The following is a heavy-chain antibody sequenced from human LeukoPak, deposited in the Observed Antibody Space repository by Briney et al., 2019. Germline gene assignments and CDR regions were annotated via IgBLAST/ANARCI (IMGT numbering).Heavy chain of an antibody. Sequence: PGGSLRLSCAASGFTFSSYGMHWVRQAPGKGLEWVAFIRYDGSNKYYADSVKGRFTISRDNSKNTLYLQMDSLRTDDTAVYYCAKEYDWGSNYFDYWGQGTLVTVSS. D-gene: IGHD7-27*01. J-gene: IGHJ4*02. CDR3: AKEYDWGSNYFDY. CDR2: IRYDGSNK. CDR1: GFTFSSYG. V-gene: IGHV3-30*02.